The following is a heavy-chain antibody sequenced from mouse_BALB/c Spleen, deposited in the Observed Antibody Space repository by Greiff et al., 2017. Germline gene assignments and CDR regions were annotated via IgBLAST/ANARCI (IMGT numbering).Heavy chain of an antibody. J-gene: IGHJ2*01. CDR2: IYPYNGGT. CDR3: ASSIWLRRLDY. CDR1: GYTFTDYN. D-gene: IGHD2-2*01. V-gene: IGHV1S29*02. Sequence: EVQLQQSGPELVKPGASVKISCKASGYTFTDYNMHWVKQSHGKSLEWIGYIYPYNGGTGYNQKFKSKATLTVDNSSSTAYMELRSLTSEDSAVYYCASSIWLRRLDYWGQGTTLTVSS.